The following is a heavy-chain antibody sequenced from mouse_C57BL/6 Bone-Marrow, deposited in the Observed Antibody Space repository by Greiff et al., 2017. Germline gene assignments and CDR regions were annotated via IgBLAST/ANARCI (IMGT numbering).Heavy chain of an antibody. CDR2: LAPNSGGT. Sequence: QVQLQQPGAELVKPGASVKLSCKASGYTFTSYWMHWVKQRPGRGLEWIGRLAPNSGGTKYNEKFKSKATLTVDKPSSTAYMQRSSLTSEDSAVYYCARATTVGYFDDWGKGTTLTVSS. CDR3: ARATTVGYFDD. V-gene: IGHV1-72*01. CDR1: GYTFTSYW. J-gene: IGHJ2*01. D-gene: IGHD1-1*01.